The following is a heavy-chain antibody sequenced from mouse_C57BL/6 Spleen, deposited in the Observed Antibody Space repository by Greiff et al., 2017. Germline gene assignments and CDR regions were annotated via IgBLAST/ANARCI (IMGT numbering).Heavy chain of an antibody. D-gene: IGHD1-1*01. CDR3: ARPDYYGSSVLAY. CDR1: GYTFTSYW. V-gene: IGHV1-55*01. Sequence: QVQLQQPGAELVKPGASVKMSCKASGYTFTSYWITWVKQRPGQGLEWIGDIYPGSGSTNYNEKFKSKATLTVDTSSSTAYMQLSSLTSEDSAVYYCARPDYYGSSVLAYWGQGTLVTVSA. J-gene: IGHJ3*01. CDR2: IYPGSGST.